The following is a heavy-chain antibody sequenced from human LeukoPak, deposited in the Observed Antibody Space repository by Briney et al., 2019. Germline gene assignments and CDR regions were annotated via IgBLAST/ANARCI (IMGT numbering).Heavy chain of an antibody. J-gene: IGHJ4*02. CDR2: ISDSGGST. V-gene: IGHV3-23*01. CDR3: AKSGWYESSGPLYYFDY. CDR1: GFTFSSYA. D-gene: IGHD3-22*01. Sequence: GGSLRLSCEASGFTFSSYAMSWVRQAPGKGLEWVSGISDSGGSTYYADSVKGRFSISRDNSKNTLFLQMNSLRAEDTAVYSCAKSGWYESSGPLYYFDYWGQGTLVTVSS.